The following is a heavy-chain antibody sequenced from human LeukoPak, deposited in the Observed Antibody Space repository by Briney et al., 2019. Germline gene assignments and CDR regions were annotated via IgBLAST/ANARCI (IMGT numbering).Heavy chain of an antibody. CDR2: ISSSGSTI. CDR3: ARVSGSAAAGRVFDY. CDR1: GFTFSSYE. J-gene: IGHJ4*02. Sequence: GGSLRLSCAASGFTFSSYEMNWVRQAPGKGLEWVSYISSSGSTIYYADSVKGRFTISRDNAKNSLYLQMNSLRAEDTAVYYCARVSGSAAAGRVFDYWGLGTLVTVSS. D-gene: IGHD6-13*01. V-gene: IGHV3-48*03.